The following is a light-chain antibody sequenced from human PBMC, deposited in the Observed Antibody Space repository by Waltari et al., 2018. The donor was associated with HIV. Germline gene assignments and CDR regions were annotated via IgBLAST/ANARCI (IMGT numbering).Light chain of an antibody. CDR2: EVS. J-gene: IGLJ1*01. Sequence: QSAPTQPASVSGSPGQSITIPCTGTSRDIGNYKHVSWYQQSPGNSPKLMIYEVSNRPSGVSNRFSGSKSGNTASLTISGLQAEDEADYYCSSYISTTTLFGTGTKVTVL. V-gene: IGLV2-14*01. CDR1: SRDIGNYKH. CDR3: SSYISTTTL.